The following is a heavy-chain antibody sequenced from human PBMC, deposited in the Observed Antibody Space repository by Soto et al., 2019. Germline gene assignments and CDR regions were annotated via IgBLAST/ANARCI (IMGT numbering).Heavy chain of an antibody. Sequence: QVQLVESGGGVVQPGRSLRLSCTPSGFPFSSYAMHWVRQGPGKGLEWVAVISNDGSGKHYADSVKGRLTTTRDNPIYPLNLQMNSLRPEDTAVYYCVFRSANHFDYWGQGTLVTVSS. CDR3: VFRSANHFDY. J-gene: IGHJ4*02. CDR2: ISNDGSGK. D-gene: IGHD3-3*01. V-gene: IGHV3-30-3*01. CDR1: GFPFSSYA.